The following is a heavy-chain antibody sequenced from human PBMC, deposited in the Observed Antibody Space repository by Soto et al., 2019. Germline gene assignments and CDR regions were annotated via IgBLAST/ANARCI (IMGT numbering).Heavy chain of an antibody. V-gene: IGHV3-33*01. D-gene: IGHD3-10*01. CDR1: GFTFSSYG. Sequence: QVQLVESGGGVVQPGRSLRLSCAASGFTFSSYGMHWVRQAPGKGLEWVAVIWYDGSNKYYADSVKGRFTISRDNSKNTLYLQMNSLRADDTAVYYCARHNREGSGSLPMDVWGKGTTVTFSS. CDR2: IWYDGSNK. J-gene: IGHJ6*03. CDR3: ARHNREGSGSLPMDV.